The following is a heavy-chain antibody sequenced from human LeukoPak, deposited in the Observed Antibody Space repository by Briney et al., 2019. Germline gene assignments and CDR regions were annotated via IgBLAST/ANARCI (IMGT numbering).Heavy chain of an antibody. V-gene: IGHV1-69*04. CDR3: ARADSSGYSTFDY. D-gene: IGHD3-22*01. CDR1: GGTFSSYA. CDR2: IIPILGIA. J-gene: IGHJ4*02. Sequence: SVKVSCKASGGTFSSYAVSWVRQAPGQGLEWMGRIIPILGIANYAQKFQGRVTITADKSTSTAYMELSSLRSEDTAVYYCARADSSGYSTFDYWGQGTLVTVSS.